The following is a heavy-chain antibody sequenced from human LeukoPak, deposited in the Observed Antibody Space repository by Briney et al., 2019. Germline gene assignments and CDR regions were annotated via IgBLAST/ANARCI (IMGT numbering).Heavy chain of an antibody. CDR1: GFTFSSYG. CDR2: ISGSGGST. J-gene: IGHJ4*02. V-gene: IGHV3-23*01. Sequence: PGRSLRLSCAASGFTFSSYGMPWVRQAPGKGLEWVSAISGSGGSTYYADSVKGRFTISRDNSKNTLYLQMNSLRAEDTAVYYCAKDQYDILTGYWIGPTYYFDYWGQGTLVTVSS. CDR3: AKDQYDILTGYWIGPTYYFDY. D-gene: IGHD3-9*01.